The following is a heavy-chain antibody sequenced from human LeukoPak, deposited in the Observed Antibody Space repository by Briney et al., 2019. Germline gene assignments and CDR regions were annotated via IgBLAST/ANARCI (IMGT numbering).Heavy chain of an antibody. CDR2: ISSDGNTK. J-gene: IGHJ3*02. CDR3: ARRRIVGSTDDAFDI. V-gene: IGHV3-30-3*01. Sequence: GGSLRLSCAASGFTFSSYWMSWVRQAPGKGLEWAAVISSDGNTKYYADSVKGRFTISRDNSNNTLYLQMNSLRADDTAIYYCARRRIVGSTDDAFDIWGQGTMVTLSS. D-gene: IGHD1-26*01. CDR1: GFTFSSYW.